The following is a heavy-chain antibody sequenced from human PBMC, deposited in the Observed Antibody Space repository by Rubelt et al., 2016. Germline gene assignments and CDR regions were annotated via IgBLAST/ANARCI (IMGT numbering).Heavy chain of an antibody. D-gene: IGHD6-19*01. CDR3: ARDRGGYSSGWYSFDY. Sequence: QVQLQESGPGLVKPSETLSLTCTVSGGSISSYYWSWIRQPPGKGLEWIGYIYYSGSTNYNPSLKSRVTISVDTSKNQFSLKLSSVTAADTAVYYCARDRGGYSSGWYSFDYWGQGTLVTVSS. V-gene: IGHV4-59*12. J-gene: IGHJ4*02. CDR1: GGSISSYY. CDR2: IYYSGST.